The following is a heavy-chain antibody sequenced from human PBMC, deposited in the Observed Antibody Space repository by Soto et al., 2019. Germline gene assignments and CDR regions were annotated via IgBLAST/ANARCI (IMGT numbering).Heavy chain of an antibody. CDR1: GFIFSTYC. J-gene: IGHJ4*01. V-gene: IGHV3-7*03. Sequence: GSLRLSCVASGFIFSTYCMSWVRQAPGKGLEWVANIKRDGSERNYVDSVKGRFTISRDNAKNSLYLQMNSLRVEDTAVYYCARVSXEGYSYDNINFYRDFDYWGQGILVTVSS. CDR2: IKRDGSER. D-gene: IGHD3-22*01. CDR3: ARVSXEGYSYDNINFYRDFDY.